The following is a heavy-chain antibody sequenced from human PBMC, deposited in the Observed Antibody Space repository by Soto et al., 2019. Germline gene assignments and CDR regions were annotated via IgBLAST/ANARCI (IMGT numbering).Heavy chain of an antibody. J-gene: IGHJ4*02. D-gene: IGHD2-15*01. CDR1: GYTFTGYY. Sequence: GASVKVSCKASGYTFTGYYMHWVRQAPGQGLEWMGWINPNSGGTIYAQKFQDRVTMTCDTSVSTAYLELSSLSSDDTALYYCAREASAVVSLDYWGQGTLVTVSS. CDR2: INPNSGGT. V-gene: IGHV1-2*02. CDR3: AREASAVVSLDY.